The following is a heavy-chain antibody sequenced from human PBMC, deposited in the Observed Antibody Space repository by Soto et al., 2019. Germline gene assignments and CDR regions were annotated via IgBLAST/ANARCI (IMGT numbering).Heavy chain of an antibody. V-gene: IGHV4-59*01. CDR3: ASTAHSSGWYSGGFDY. J-gene: IGHJ4*02. D-gene: IGHD6-19*01. Sequence: SETLSLTCVVSGGSLSSYYWSWIRQPPGKGLEWIGYIYYSGSTNYNPSLKSRVTISVDTSKNQFSLKLSSVTAADTAVYYCASTAHSSGWYSGGFDYWGQGTLVTVSS. CDR1: GGSLSSYY. CDR2: IYYSGST.